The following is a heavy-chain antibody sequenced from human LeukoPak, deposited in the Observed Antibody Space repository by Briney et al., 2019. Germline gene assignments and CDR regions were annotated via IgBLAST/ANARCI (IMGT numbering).Heavy chain of an antibody. CDR1: GYTFTDYY. D-gene: IGHD4-17*01. CDR3: ARPADYGDYLDY. CDR2: INPKSGAT. Sequence: GASVKVSCKASGYTFTDYYMHCVRQAPGQGLEWMGWINPKSGATKYALKFQGRVTMTRDTSISTVYMELSRLRSADTAVYYCARPADYGDYLDYWGQGTLVTVSS. V-gene: IGHV1-2*02. J-gene: IGHJ4*02.